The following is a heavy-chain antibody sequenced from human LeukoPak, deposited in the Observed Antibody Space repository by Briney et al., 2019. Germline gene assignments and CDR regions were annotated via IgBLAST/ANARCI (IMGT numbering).Heavy chain of an antibody. CDR1: GGSFSGYY. D-gene: IGHD2-15*01. J-gene: IGHJ3*02. CDR3: ARGREVVDAFDI. V-gene: IGHV4-34*01. Sequence: PSETLSLTCAVYGGSFSGYYWSWIRQPPGKGLEWIGEINHSGSTNYNPSLKSRVTISVDTSKNQFSLKLSSVTAADTAVYYCARGREVVDAFDIWGQGTMVTVSS. CDR2: INHSGST.